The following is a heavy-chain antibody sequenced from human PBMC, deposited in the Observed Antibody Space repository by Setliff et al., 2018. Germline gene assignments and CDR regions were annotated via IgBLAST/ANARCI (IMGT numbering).Heavy chain of an antibody. CDR1: GGSFSTFA. V-gene: IGHV1-69*13. J-gene: IGHJ6*02. Sequence: SVKVSCKASGGSFSTFAINWVRQAPGQGLEWMGGVTPTFGEPRYSQKFQGRVTLTADDSSSTAYMEVTSLRSEDTAVYFCARDLSGSSSVNYYGMDVWGQGTTVTVSS. CDR2: VTPTFGEP. D-gene: IGHD6-6*01. CDR3: ARDLSGSSSVNYYGMDV.